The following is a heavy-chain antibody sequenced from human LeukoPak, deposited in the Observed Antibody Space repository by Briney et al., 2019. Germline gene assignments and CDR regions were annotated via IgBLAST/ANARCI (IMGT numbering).Heavy chain of an antibody. D-gene: IGHD2-2*01. V-gene: IGHV3-48*01. CDR1: GFTFSSYS. CDR2: VRISSGTI. CDR3: APGYCSSASGPHYFVY. Sequence: PGGTLRLPCAAFGFTFSSYSMNWVRQAPGKGLEWLSYVRISSGTIYYADSVKGRFTSSRDNAKNSLYLQMNSLRAEDTAVYYCAPGYCSSASGPHYFVYWGQGTLVTVSS. J-gene: IGHJ4*02.